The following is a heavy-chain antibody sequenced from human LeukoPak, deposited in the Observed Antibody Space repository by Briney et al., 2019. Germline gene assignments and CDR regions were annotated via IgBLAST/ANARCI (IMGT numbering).Heavy chain of an antibody. D-gene: IGHD3-22*01. J-gene: IGHJ6*02. CDR2: INPNSGGT. Sequence: ASVKVSCKASAYTFTGYYMHWVRQAPGQGLEWMGWINPNSGGTNYAQKFQGRVTMARDTSISTGYMELSRLRPDDTAVYYCAGVHYDGSNTYHYYGMGVWGQGTTVTVSS. CDR1: AYTFTGYY. V-gene: IGHV1-2*02. CDR3: AGVHYDGSNTYHYYGMGV.